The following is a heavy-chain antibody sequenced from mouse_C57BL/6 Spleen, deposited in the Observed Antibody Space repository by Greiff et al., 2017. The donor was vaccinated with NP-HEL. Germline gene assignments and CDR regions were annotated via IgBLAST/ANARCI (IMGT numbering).Heavy chain of an antibody. J-gene: IGHJ3*01. CDR1: GYTFTSYW. D-gene: IGHD1-1*01. CDR2: IHPNSGST. V-gene: IGHV1-64*01. Sequence: VQLQQPGAELVKPGASVKLSCKASGYTFTSYWMHWVKQRPGQGLEWIGMIHPNSGSTNYNEKFKSKATLTVDKSSSTAYMQLSSLTSEDSAVYYGARYYGSSYDWFAYWGQGTLVTVSA. CDR3: ARYYGSSYDWFAY.